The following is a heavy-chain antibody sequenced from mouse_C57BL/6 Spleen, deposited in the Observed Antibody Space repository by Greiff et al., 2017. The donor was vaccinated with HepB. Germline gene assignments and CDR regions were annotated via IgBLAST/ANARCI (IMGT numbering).Heavy chain of an antibody. Sequence: QLQQSGPELVKPGASVKISCKASGYSFTSYYIHWVKQRPGQGLEWIGWIYPGSGNTKYNEKFKGKATLTADTSSSTAYMQLSSLTSEDSAVYYCAVGTGTLFDYWGQGTTLTVSS. V-gene: IGHV1-66*01. CDR2: IYPGSGNT. CDR1: GYSFTSYY. J-gene: IGHJ2*01. CDR3: AVGTGTLFDY. D-gene: IGHD4-1*01.